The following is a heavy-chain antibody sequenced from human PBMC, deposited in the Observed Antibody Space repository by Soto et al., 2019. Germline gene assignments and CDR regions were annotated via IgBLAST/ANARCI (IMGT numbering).Heavy chain of an antibody. CDR3: ARGGGSYSDATRTYYYYGMDV. J-gene: IGHJ6*02. Sequence: QVQLVQSGAEVKKPGSSVKVSCKASGGTFSSYTISWVRQAPGQGLEWMGRIIPILGIANYPQKFQGRVTITADKSTSTDYMELSSLRAEDTVVYYCARGGGSYSDATRTYYYYGMDVWGQGTTVTVSS. CDR2: IIPILGIA. CDR1: GGTFSSYT. D-gene: IGHD1-26*01. V-gene: IGHV1-69*02.